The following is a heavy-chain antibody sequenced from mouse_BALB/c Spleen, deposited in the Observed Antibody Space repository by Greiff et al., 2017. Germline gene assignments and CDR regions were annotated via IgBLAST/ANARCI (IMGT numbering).Heavy chain of an antibody. J-gene: IGHJ4*01. CDR2: ISSGGSDT. Sequence: EVQLVESGGGLVKPGGSLKLSCAASGFTFSSYAMSWVLQTPGQRLVWVATISSGGSDTYYPDSVKGRFTMPSDNAKNTLYLQMSSLTSEDTAMYCCARHHYYDSGYAMDYWGQGTSVTVSS. CDR1: GFTFSSYA. CDR3: ARHHYYDSGYAMDY. D-gene: IGHD2-4*01. V-gene: IGHV5-9-3*01.